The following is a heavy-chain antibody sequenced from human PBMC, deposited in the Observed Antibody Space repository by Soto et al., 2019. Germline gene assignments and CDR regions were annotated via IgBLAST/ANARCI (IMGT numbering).Heavy chain of an antibody. CDR3: ARGRRDDFWNPIWRPVDFDY. V-gene: IGHV4-34*01. D-gene: IGHD3-3*01. CDR2: INHSGST. J-gene: IGHJ4*02. CDR1: GGSFSGYY. Sequence: SETLSLTCAVYGGSFSGYYWSWIRQPPGKGLEWIGEINHSGSTNYNPSLKSRVTISVDTSKNQFSLKLGSVTAADTAVYYCARGRRDDFWNPIWRPVDFDYWSQGTLVTVSS.